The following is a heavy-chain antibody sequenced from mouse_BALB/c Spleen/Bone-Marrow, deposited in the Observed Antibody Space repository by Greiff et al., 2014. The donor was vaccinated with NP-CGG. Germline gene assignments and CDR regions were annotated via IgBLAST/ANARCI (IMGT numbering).Heavy chain of an antibody. Sequence: VMLVESGAELVKPGASVKLSCKASGYTFTDYIIHWIKQRSGQGLEWIGWFYPGSGNIKYNEKFKDKATLTADKSSSTVYMELSRLTSEDSAVDFYTRHFYGSSYFDYWGQGTTLTVSS. V-gene: IGHV1-62-2*01. CDR1: GYTFTDYI. CDR3: TRHFYGSSYFDY. D-gene: IGHD1-1*01. CDR2: FYPGSGNI. J-gene: IGHJ2*01.